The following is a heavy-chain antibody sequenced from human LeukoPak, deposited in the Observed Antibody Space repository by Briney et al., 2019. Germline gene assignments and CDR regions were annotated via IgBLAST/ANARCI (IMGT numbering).Heavy chain of an antibody. J-gene: IGHJ4*02. D-gene: IGHD2-2*01. Sequence: GGSLRLSCAASGLTFSSYWIHSVRHAPGKGQVWVSRINSDVSSTSYADSVKGRFTIARDNPKNTLYLQMNSLRAEDTAVYYCARADYYCSSTSCGFDYWGQGTLVTVSS. CDR2: INSDVSST. CDR3: ARADYYCSSTSCGFDY. V-gene: IGHV3-74*01. CDR1: GLTFSSYW.